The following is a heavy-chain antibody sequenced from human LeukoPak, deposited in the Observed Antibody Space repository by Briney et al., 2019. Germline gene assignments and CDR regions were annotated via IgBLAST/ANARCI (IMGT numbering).Heavy chain of an antibody. J-gene: IGHJ4*02. CDR3: ARERDNSGPFDY. CDR1: RFTVSSND. D-gene: IGHD7-27*01. V-gene: IGHV3-53*01. CDR2: LYGGGNT. Sequence: GSLRLSCAASRFTVSSNDMSWVRQAPGKGLEWVSILYGGGNTYYADSVKGRFTISRDNSKNTLYLQMNSLRAEDTAMYYCARERDNSGPFDYWGQGTLVTVSS.